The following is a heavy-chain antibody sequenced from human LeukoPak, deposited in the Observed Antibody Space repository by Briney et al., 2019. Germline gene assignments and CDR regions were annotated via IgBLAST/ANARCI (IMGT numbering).Heavy chain of an antibody. CDR3: ARAYQPLGGLSFPDY. J-gene: IGHJ4*02. CDR1: GYTFTSYG. V-gene: IGHV7-4-1*02. Sequence: ASVKLSCKASGYTFTSYGISWVRQAPGQGLEWMGWINPNTGNPTYAQGFTGRFVFSLDTSVSTAYLQISSLKAEDTAVYYCARAYQPLGGLSFPDYWGQGTLVTVSS. D-gene: IGHD3-16*02. CDR2: INPNTGNP.